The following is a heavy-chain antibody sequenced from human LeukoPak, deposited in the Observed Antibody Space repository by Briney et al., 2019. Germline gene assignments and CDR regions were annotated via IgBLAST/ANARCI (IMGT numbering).Heavy chain of an antibody. CDR2: ISGSGGRT. Sequence: GGSLRLSCAASGFTFSSYAMSWVRQPPGQGLEWVSAISGSGGRTYYADSVKGRFTISRDNSKNTLYLQMNSLRAEDTAVYYCAKDLIQNIAAAYGLFDYWGQGTQVTVSS. D-gene: IGHD6-13*01. CDR1: GFTFSSYA. J-gene: IGHJ4*02. CDR3: AKDLIQNIAAAYGLFDY. V-gene: IGHV3-23*01.